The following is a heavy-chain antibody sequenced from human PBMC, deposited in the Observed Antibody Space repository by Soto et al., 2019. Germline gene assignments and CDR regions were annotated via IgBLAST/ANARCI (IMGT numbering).Heavy chain of an antibody. CDR1: GYTLTGYY. V-gene: IGHV1-2*04. Sequence: ASVKVSCKDSGYTLTGYYMHWVRQAPGQGLEWMGWINPNSGGTNYAQKFQGWVTMTRDTSISTAYMELSRLRSDDTAVYYCARGVVPAKGWFDPWGQGTLVTVSS. CDR3: ARGVVPAKGWFDP. CDR2: INPNSGGT. D-gene: IGHD2-2*01. J-gene: IGHJ5*02.